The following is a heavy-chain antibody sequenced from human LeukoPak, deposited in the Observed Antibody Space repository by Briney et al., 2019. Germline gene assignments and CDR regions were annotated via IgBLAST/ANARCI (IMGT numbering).Heavy chain of an antibody. CDR2: ISTYNGHA. CDR1: GYNFGYYD. Sequence: GASVTVSCKASGYNFGYYDISWVRQAPGPGLEWMGWISTYNGHANYVQKFQDRVTMTIDTSTSTAYMELRSLRSDDTAVYYCARDRITAAGNHDFDYWGQGTLVTVSS. CDR3: ARDRITAAGNHDFDY. J-gene: IGHJ4*02. D-gene: IGHD6-13*01. V-gene: IGHV1-18*01.